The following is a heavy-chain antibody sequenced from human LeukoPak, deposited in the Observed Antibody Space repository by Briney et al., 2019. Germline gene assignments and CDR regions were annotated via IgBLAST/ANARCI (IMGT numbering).Heavy chain of an antibody. CDR3: ARRGYSGYEAYFDY. V-gene: IGHV4-4*02. J-gene: IGHJ4*02. D-gene: IGHD5-12*01. Sequence: SGTLSLTCAVSGASLSSSARWSWVRQFPGKGLEWIGEVYHGGSTNYNPSLKSRVTISLDNSNNHFSLRLSSVTAADTARYYCARRGYSGYEAYFDYWGQGTLVTVSS. CDR1: GASLSSSAR. CDR2: VYHGGST.